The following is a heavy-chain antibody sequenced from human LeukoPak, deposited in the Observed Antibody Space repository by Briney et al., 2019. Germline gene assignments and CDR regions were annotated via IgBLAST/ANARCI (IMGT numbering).Heavy chain of an antibody. CDR2: INHSGST. V-gene: IGHV4-34*01. CDR3: ARASRITIFGVVIITNWFDP. CDR1: GGSFSGYY. J-gene: IGHJ5*02. D-gene: IGHD3-3*01. Sequence: SETLSLTCAVYGGSFSGYYWSWIRQPPGKGLEWIGEINHSGSTNYNPSLKSRVTISVDTSKNQFSLKLSSVTAADTAVYYCARASRITIFGVVIITNWFDPWGQGTLVTVSS.